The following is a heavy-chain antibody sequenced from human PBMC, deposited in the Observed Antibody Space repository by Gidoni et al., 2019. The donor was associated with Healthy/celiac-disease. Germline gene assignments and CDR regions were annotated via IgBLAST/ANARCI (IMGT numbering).Heavy chain of an antibody. CDR2: ISGSGGST. Sequence: EVQLLESGGGLVQPGGSLRLSGAASGFTFSSYAMSWVRQAPGKGLGWVSAISGSGGSTYYADSVKGRFTISRDNSKNTLYLQMNSLRAEDTAVYYCAKWVMAARQENGMDVWGQGTTVTVSS. V-gene: IGHV3-23*01. J-gene: IGHJ6*02. D-gene: IGHD6-6*01. CDR1: GFTFSSYA. CDR3: AKWVMAARQENGMDV.